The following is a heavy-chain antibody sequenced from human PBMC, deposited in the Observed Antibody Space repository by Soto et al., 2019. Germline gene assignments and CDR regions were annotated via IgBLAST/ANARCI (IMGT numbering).Heavy chain of an antibody. J-gene: IGHJ6*02. CDR2: IIPIFGTA. D-gene: IGHD5-18*01. CDR1: GGTFSSYA. CDR3: ARDERIQLYGMDV. V-gene: IGHV1-69*13. Sequence: GASVKVSCKASGGTFSSYAISWVRQAPGQGLEWMGGIIPIFGTANYAQKFQGRVTITADESTSTAYMELSSLRSEDTAVYYCARDERIQLYGMDVWGQGTTVTVSS.